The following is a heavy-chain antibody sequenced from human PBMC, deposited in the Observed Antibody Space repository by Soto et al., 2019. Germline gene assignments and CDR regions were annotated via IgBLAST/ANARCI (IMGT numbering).Heavy chain of an antibody. D-gene: IGHD5-12*01. CDR3: ARGISGYAFDY. V-gene: IGHV3-72*01. J-gene: IGHJ4*02. Sequence: EVQLVESGGGLVQPGGSLRLSCAASGFTFSDHYMDWVRQAPGKGLEWVGRTRNKANSYTTGYAASVKGRFTISRDDSKHALYLQMNSLKNDDTAVYCGARGISGYAFDYWGQGTLVTVSS. CDR2: TRNKANSYTT. CDR1: GFTFSDHY.